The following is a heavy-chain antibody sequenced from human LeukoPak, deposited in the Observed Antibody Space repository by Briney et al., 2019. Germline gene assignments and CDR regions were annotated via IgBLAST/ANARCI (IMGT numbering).Heavy chain of an antibody. CDR2: ISSSSSYI. D-gene: IGHD1-26*01. V-gene: IGHV3-21*01. CDR3: AKNSGSYGYFDY. Sequence: GRSLRLSCAASGFTFSSYSMNWARQAPGKGLEWVSSISSSSSYIYYADSVKGRFTISRDNAKNSLYLQMNSLRAEDTAVYYCAKNSGSYGYFDYWGQGTLVTVSS. CDR1: GFTFSSYS. J-gene: IGHJ4*02.